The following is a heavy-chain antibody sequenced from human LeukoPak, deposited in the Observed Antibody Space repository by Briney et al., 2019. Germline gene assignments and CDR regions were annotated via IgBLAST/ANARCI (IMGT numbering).Heavy chain of an antibody. CDR2: IYYSGST. CDR3: VRHDGRGGATMGALDS. CDR1: GGSISSYY. Sequence: SETLSLTCTVSGGSISSYYWSWIRQPPGKGLEWIGYIYYSGSTNYNPSLKSRVTISVDTSKNQFSLQLNSVTAADTAVYYCVRHDGRGGATMGALDSWGQGSLVTVTS. D-gene: IGHD5-12*01. J-gene: IGHJ4*02. V-gene: IGHV4-59*08.